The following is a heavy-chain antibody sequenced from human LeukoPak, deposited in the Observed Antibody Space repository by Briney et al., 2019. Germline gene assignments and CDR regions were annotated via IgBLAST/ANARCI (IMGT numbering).Heavy chain of an antibody. CDR1: GGSISSYY. Sequence: PSETLSLTCTVSGGSISSYYWSWIRQPAGKGLEWIGRIYTSGSTNYNPSLKSRVTMSVDTSKNQFSLKLSSVTAADTAVYYCASLRFGVPSRAARYYYMDVWGKGTTVTVSS. V-gene: IGHV4-4*07. J-gene: IGHJ6*03. D-gene: IGHD3-3*01. CDR2: IYTSGST. CDR3: ASLRFGVPSRAARYYYMDV.